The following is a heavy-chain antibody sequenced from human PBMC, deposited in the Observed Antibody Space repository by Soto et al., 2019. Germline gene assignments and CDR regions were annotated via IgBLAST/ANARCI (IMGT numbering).Heavy chain of an antibody. CDR2: INTNGGST. J-gene: IGHJ5*02. V-gene: IGHV1-46*01. Sequence: ASVKVSCKAPGYTLTIYYIRWVRQAPGHGLEWMGIINTNGGSTRFAQTIHGRITMSTDTSTSTVHMELRKLRSEDKAVYYCARSSGGVFGRIRVGYNWLAPWGQGSLVRVSS. D-gene: IGHD3-16*02. CDR3: ARSSGGVFGRIRVGYNWLAP. CDR1: GYTLTIYY.